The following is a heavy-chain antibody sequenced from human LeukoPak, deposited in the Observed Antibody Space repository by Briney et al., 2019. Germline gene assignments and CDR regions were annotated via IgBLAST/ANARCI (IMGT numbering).Heavy chain of an antibody. J-gene: IGHJ4*02. D-gene: IGHD6-19*01. CDR3: ARQQQWLVQFGY. CDR1: GGSFSGYY. CDR2: INHSGST. V-gene: IGHV4-34*01. Sequence: SGTLSLTCAVYGGSFSGYYWSWIRQPPGKGLEWIGEINHSGSTNYNPSLKSRVTISVDTSKNQFSLKLSSVTAADTAVYYCARQQQWLVQFGYWGQGTLVTVSS.